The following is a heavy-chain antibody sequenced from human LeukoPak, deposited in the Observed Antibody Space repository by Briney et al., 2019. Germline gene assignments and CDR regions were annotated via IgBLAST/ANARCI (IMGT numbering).Heavy chain of an antibody. Sequence: ASVKVSCTASGYTFTGYYMHWVRQAPGQGLEWMGWINPNSGGTNYAQKFQGRVTMTRDTSISTAYMELSRLRSDDTAVYYCAREGQWLVPGDDRSPADYWGQGTLVTVSS. J-gene: IGHJ4*02. CDR3: AREGQWLVPGDDRSPADY. CDR2: INPNSGGT. D-gene: IGHD6-19*01. CDR1: GYTFTGYY. V-gene: IGHV1-2*02.